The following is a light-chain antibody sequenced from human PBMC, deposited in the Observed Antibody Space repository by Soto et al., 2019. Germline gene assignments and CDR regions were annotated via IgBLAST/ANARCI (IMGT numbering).Light chain of an antibody. CDR2: WAS. CDR3: QQYYSTPLT. J-gene: IGKJ4*01. V-gene: IGKV4-1*01. CDR1: QSVLYSSNNKNY. Sequence: DIVLTQSPDSLAVYLGERATINCKSSQSVLYSSNNKNYLVWYQQKPGQPPKLLIYWASTRESGVPDRFSVSGSGTDFTLTISSLQAEDVAVYYCQQYYSTPLTFGGGTKVDIK.